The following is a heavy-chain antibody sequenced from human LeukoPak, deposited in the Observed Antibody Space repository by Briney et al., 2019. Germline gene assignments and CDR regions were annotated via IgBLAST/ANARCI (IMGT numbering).Heavy chain of an antibody. D-gene: IGHD2-2*01. CDR3: AGGRIVVVPAAMPYFDY. V-gene: IGHV3-21*01. CDR2: ISSSSSYI. CDR1: GFTFSSYS. J-gene: IGHJ4*02. Sequence: PGGSLRLSCAASGFTFSSYSMNWVRQAPGKGLEWVSSISSSSSYIYYADSVKGRFTISRDSAKNSLYLQMNSLRAEDTAVYYCAGGRIVVVPAAMPYFDYWGQGTLVTVSS.